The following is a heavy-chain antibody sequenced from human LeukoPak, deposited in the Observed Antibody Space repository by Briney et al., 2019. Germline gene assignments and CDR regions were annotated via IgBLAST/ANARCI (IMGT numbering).Heavy chain of an antibody. CDR2: IYYSGST. Sequence: SETLSLTCTVSGGSISSGGYYWSWIRQHPGKGLEWIGYIYYSGSTYYNPSLKSRVTISVDTSKNQFSLKLSSVTAADTAVYYCARATIAGPQMDVWGKGTTVTVSS. D-gene: IGHD1-14*01. CDR1: GGSISSGGYY. J-gene: IGHJ6*04. V-gene: IGHV4-31*03. CDR3: ARATIAGPQMDV.